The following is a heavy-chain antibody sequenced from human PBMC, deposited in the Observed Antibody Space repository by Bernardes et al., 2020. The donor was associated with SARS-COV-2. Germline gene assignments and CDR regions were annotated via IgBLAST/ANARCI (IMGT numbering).Heavy chain of an antibody. CDR3: AREDIGYCSGGSCQPFDY. CDR2: ISAYNDNT. Sequence: ASVKVSCKASGYTFTSYGISWVRQAPGQGLEWMGWISAYNDNTNYPQKLQGRVTMTTDTSTSTAYMELRSLRSDDTAVYYCAREDIGYCSGGSCQPFDYWGQGTLVTVSS. CDR1: GYTFTSYG. V-gene: IGHV1-18*01. J-gene: IGHJ4*02. D-gene: IGHD2-15*01.